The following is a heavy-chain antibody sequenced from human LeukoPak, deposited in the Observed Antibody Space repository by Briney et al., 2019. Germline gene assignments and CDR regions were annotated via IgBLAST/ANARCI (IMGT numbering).Heavy chain of an antibody. J-gene: IGHJ4*02. CDR1: GGSFGTYY. D-gene: IGHD6-19*01. CDR2: IYHSGGT. CDR3: TRGYSSGCYDY. V-gene: IGHV4-34*01. Sequence: SETLSLTCAVYGGSFGTYYWSWIRQPPGKGLECIGEIYHSGGTNYNPSLKTRVTISADTSKNQFSLMLRSVTAADAAVYYCTRGYSSGCYDYWGQGTLVTVSS.